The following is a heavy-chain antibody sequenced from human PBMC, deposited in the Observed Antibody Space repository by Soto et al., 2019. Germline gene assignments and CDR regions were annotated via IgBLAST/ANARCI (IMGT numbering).Heavy chain of an antibody. Sequence: ERLCSSGTVSGCSISSGYYWGWIRQPPGKGLEWIVRIYHSGSTYYNPSLKSRVTISVDTSKNQFSLRLSSVTAADTAAYYCARYDILTGYLFGLDYWGQGTPVTVSS. CDR1: GCSISSGYY. V-gene: IGHV4-38-2*02. CDR2: IYHSGST. CDR3: ARYDILTGYLFGLDY. J-gene: IGHJ4*02. D-gene: IGHD3-9*01.